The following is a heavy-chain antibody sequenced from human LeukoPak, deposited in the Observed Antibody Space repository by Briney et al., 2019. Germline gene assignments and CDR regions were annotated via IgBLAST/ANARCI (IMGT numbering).Heavy chain of an antibody. CDR3: ARHPGYSSSWSDTPGNWFDP. V-gene: IGHV4-59*08. D-gene: IGHD6-13*01. Sequence: PSETLSLTCTVSGGSNSSYYRSWIRQPPGKGLEWIGYIYYSGSTNYNPSLKSRVTISVDTSKNQFSLKLSSVTAADTAVYYCARHPGYSSSWSDTPGNWFDPWGQGTLVTVSS. CDR1: GGSNSSYY. CDR2: IYYSGST. J-gene: IGHJ5*02.